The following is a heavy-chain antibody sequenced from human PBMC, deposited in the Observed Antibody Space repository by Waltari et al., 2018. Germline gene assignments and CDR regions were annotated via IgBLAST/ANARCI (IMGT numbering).Heavy chain of an antibody. J-gene: IGHJ5*02. D-gene: IGHD3-10*01. CDR3: ARGGGVLLWFAN. CDR2: IYSGGTT. V-gene: IGHV3-53*01. CDR1: GFTVSSNY. Sequence: EVQLVESGGGLIQQGGALRLPWAASGFTVSSNYMNWVRQAPGKGLEWVSIIYSGGTTYYADSVKGRFTISRDNSKNTLYLQMNSLRADDTAVYYCARGGGVLLWFANWGQGTLVTVSS.